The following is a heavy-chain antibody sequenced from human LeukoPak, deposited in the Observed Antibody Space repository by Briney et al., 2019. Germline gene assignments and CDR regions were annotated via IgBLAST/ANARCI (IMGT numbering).Heavy chain of an antibody. Sequence: SQTLSLNCAVSGYSITSGYYWGWIRQPPGKGLGWIGSIYHSGGTYYNPSLKSRVTISVDTSKNQFSLKLSSVTAADTAVYYCARSKSSSWYFDYWGQGTLVTVSS. CDR2: IYHSGGT. V-gene: IGHV4-38-2*01. CDR3: ARSKSSSWYFDY. CDR1: GYSITSGYY. J-gene: IGHJ4*02. D-gene: IGHD6-13*01.